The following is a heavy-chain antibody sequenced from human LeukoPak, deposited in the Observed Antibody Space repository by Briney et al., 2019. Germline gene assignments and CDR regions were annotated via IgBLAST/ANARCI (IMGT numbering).Heavy chain of an antibody. V-gene: IGHV4-38-2*01. CDR3: ASLEVGATAD. J-gene: IGHJ4*02. D-gene: IGHD1-26*01. CDR1: GFTFSGSA. CDR2: IYYSGST. Sequence: GSLRLSCAASGFTFSGSAMSWIRQPPGKGLEWIGSIYYSGSTYYNPSLKSRVTISVDTSKNQFSLKLSSVTAADTAVYYCASLEVGATADWGQGTLVTVSS.